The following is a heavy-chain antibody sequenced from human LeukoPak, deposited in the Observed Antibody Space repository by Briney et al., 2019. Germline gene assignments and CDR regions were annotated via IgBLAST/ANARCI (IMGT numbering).Heavy chain of an antibody. Sequence: GESLKISCKGSGYNFTNYWIGWVRQMPEKGLEWMGIIYPVDSDTRYSPSFQGHVSISVDKSLTTLYLHWPSLKASDTAIYYCATHGAGYGTDILIKAGFWGQGTQVAVSS. CDR2: IYPVDSDT. CDR3: ATHGAGYGTDILIKAGF. D-gene: IGHD2-8*02. V-gene: IGHV5-51*01. CDR1: GYNFTNYW. J-gene: IGHJ4*02.